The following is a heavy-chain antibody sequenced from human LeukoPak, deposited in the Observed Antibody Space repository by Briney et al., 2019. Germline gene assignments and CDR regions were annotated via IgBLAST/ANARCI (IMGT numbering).Heavy chain of an antibody. CDR2: IYRGGDT. CDR1: GFTVSTNY. D-gene: IGHD2-15*01. V-gene: IGHV3-66*01. CDR3: ARGRDGWYFDY. J-gene: IGHJ4*02. Sequence: GGSLRLSCAASGFTVSTNYMSWVRQAPGKGLEWVSVIYRGGDTYYADSVKGRFTISRDNSKNTLYLQMNSLRAEDTAVYYCARGRDGWYFDYWGQGTLVSVSS.